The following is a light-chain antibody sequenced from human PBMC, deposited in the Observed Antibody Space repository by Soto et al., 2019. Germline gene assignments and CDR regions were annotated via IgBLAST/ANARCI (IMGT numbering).Light chain of an antibody. Sequence: DFQMTQSPSSLSASVGARVTITCRASRGISDYLAWFQQKPGKVPKLLIYAADTLQSGVPSRFSGSGSGTDFTLTISSLQPEDVATYYCQKYNGAPPWTFGQGTKVDIK. CDR3: QKYNGAPPWT. J-gene: IGKJ1*01. CDR1: RGISDY. CDR2: AAD. V-gene: IGKV1-27*01.